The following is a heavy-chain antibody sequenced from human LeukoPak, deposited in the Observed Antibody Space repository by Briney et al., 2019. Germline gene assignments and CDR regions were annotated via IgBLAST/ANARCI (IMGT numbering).Heavy chain of an antibody. CDR2: IKEDGSEK. CDR3: ARCRRGDGYTYCYFDY. J-gene: IGHJ4*02. Sequence: GGSLRLSCAASGFTLSSYWMSWVRQAPGKGLEWVANIKEDGSEKYYVDSVKGRFTISRDNAKNSLYLQMNSLRAEDTAVYYCARCRRGDGYTYCYFDYWGKGALVTVSS. CDR1: GFTLSSYW. D-gene: IGHD5-24*01. V-gene: IGHV3-7*01.